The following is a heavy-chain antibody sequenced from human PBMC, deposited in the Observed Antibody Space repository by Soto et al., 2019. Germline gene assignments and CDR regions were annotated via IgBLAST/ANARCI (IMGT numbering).Heavy chain of an antibody. CDR1: GYSFTDYY. CDR2: INTKTGVT. CDR3: ARGGRTGWFGP. Sequence: QVHLVQSGAEVKKPWASVKVSCKASGYSFTDYYMHWVRQAPGQGLDWLGWINTKTGVTNYAKRVKGRVTKTGDTYSNTAYMELRRLRSDDTAVYYCARGGRTGWFGPWGQGTLVTVSS. V-gene: IGHV1-2*02. J-gene: IGHJ5*02.